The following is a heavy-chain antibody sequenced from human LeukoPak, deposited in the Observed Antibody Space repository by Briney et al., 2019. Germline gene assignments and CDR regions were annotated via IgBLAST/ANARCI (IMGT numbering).Heavy chain of an antibody. J-gene: IGHJ4*02. CDR2: IYWDDDK. CDR1: GTSLTTIGVG. V-gene: IGHV2-5*02. CDR3: AHHTLRSAFDC. Sequence: SGPTLVNPTQTLTLTCTFSGTSLTTIGVGVGWIRQTPGKALEWLALIYWDDDKRYSPSLQSRITITKDTSKNQVVLTMTNMDPVDTAIYYCAHHTLRSAFDCWGQGTLVTVSS.